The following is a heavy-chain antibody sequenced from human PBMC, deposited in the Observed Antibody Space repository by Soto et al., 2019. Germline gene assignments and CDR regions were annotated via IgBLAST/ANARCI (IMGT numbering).Heavy chain of an antibody. CDR2: IYHSGST. D-gene: IGHD2-2*01. Sequence: SETLSLTCAVSGGSISRGGYSWSWIRQPPGKGQEWIGYIYHSGSTYYNPSLKSRVTISVDRSKNQFSLKLSSVTAADTAVYYCARVPDRWGQGTLVTVSS. CDR3: ARVPDR. V-gene: IGHV4-30-2*01. J-gene: IGHJ5*02. CDR1: GGSISRGGYS.